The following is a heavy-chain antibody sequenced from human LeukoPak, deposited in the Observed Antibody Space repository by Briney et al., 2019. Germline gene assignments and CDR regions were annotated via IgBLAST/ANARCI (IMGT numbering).Heavy chain of an antibody. CDR1: GFTFSSYW. Sequence: PGGSLRLSCAASGFTFSSYWMSWVRQAPGEGLEWVANIKLDGSEKYYVDSVKGRFTISRDNAKNSLYLQMNSLRAEDPAVYYCARDERTVAAMEYWGQGTLVTVSS. V-gene: IGHV3-7*01. CDR3: ARDERTVAAMEY. CDR2: IKLDGSEK. J-gene: IGHJ4*02. D-gene: IGHD2-15*01.